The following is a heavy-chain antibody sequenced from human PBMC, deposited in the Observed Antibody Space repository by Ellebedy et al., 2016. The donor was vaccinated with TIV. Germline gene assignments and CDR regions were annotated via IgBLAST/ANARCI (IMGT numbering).Heavy chain of an antibody. J-gene: IGHJ6*02. Sequence: GGSLRLXXAASGFTFSRYGMHWVRQAPGKGLEWVAVISYDGSNKYYADSVKGRFTISRDNSKNTLYLQMNSLRAEDTAVYYCASDLGGSYSVYYYGMDVWGQGTTVTVSS. CDR1: GFTFSRYG. CDR3: ASDLGGSYSVYYYGMDV. V-gene: IGHV3-30*03. CDR2: ISYDGSNK. D-gene: IGHD1-26*01.